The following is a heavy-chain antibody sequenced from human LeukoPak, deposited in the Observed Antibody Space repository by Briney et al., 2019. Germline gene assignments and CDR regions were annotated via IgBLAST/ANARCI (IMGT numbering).Heavy chain of an antibody. V-gene: IGHV4-59*01. CDR2: IYYSGST. J-gene: IGHJ4*02. D-gene: IGHD2-15*01. CDR1: GGSISSYY. Sequence: PSETLSLTCTASGGSISSYYWSWIRQPPGKGLEWIGYIYYSGSTNYNPSLKSRVTISVDTSKNQFSLKLSSVTAADTAVYYCARAVVVAASFDYWGQGTLVTVSS. CDR3: ARAVVVAASFDY.